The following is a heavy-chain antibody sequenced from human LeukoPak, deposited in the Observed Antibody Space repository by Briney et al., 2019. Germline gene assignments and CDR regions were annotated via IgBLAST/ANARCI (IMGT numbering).Heavy chain of an antibody. V-gene: IGHV1-2*04. D-gene: IGHD2-2*01. CDR2: INPNSGGT. J-gene: IGHJ5*02. CDR3: ARSYCTSTSCYDWFDP. Sequence: ASVKVSCKASGYTFTGYYMHWVRQAPGQGLEWMGWINPNSGGTNYAQKFQGWVTMTRDTSISTAYMELSSLRSEDTAVYYCARSYCTSTSCYDWFDPWGQGTLVTVSS. CDR1: GYTFTGYY.